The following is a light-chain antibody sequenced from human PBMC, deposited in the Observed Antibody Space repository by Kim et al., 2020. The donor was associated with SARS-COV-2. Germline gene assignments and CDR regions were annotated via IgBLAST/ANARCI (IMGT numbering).Light chain of an antibody. CDR2: LGS. V-gene: IGKV2-28*01. CDR3: MQALETPLT. J-gene: IGKJ4*01. Sequence: EPASISVRSSQSLMRRNGDNALDWYLRRPGQSPQLLIYLGSNRASGVPDRFSGSGSGADFTLKISRVETEDVGVYYCMQALETPLTFGGGTKLEI. CDR1: QSLMRRNGDNA.